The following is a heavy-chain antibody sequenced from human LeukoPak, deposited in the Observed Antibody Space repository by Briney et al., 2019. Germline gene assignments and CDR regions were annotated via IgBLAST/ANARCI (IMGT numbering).Heavy chain of an antibody. V-gene: IGHV5-51*01. CDR2: INPRDSDT. CDR1: GYIFSSYW. J-gene: IGHJ4*02. Sequence: GESLKISCKGSGYIFSSYWIGWVRQMPGKGLEWMGVINPRDSDTRYSPSFQGQATLSGDKSISTAYLQWSSLKASDSAMYYCARRGERDGYSLFDYWGREPWSPSRQ. D-gene: IGHD5-24*01. CDR3: ARRGERDGYSLFDY.